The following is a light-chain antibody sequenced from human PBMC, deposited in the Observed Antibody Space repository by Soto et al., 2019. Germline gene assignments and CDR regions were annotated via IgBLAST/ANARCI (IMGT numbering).Light chain of an antibody. J-gene: IGKJ4*01. CDR1: QSVSSN. CDR2: GAS. V-gene: IGKV3-15*01. CDR3: QQYNNWPPLT. Sequence: EIVMTQSPATLSVSPGERATLSCRASQSVSSNLAWYQQKPGQAPRLLIYGASTRPTGIPAGFSGSGSGTEFTLTISSLQSEDFALYYCQQYNNWPPLTFGGGTKVEIK.